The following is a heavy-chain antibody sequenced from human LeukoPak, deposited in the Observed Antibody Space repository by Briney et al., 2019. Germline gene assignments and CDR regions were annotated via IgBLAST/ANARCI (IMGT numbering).Heavy chain of an antibody. CDR2: ISYDGSNK. CDR3: ARDRGGYGDSYTDY. D-gene: IGHD4-17*01. CDR1: GFTFSSYA. V-gene: IGHV3-30-3*01. Sequence: GGSLRLSCAASGFTFSSYAMHWVRQAPGQGLEWVAVISYDGSNKYYADSVKGRFTISRDNSKNTLYLQMNSLRAEDTAVYYCARDRGGYGDSYTDYWGQGTLVTVSS. J-gene: IGHJ4*02.